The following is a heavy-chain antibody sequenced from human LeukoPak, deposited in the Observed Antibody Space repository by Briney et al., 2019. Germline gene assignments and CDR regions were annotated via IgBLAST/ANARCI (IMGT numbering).Heavy chain of an antibody. J-gene: IGHJ4*02. D-gene: IGHD3-3*01. CDR3: ARVRPTGASRLFVVQ. CDR1: GFTFSSYS. CDR2: ISYGGTYI. V-gene: IGHV3-21*01. Sequence: GVTLRLSCAASGFTFSSYSRTWVRQAPGKGLEWISSISYGGTYIYYADSKRGRSTFSRNYAKNSLYHLINSPRADDTAVYYCARVRPTGASRLFVVQWGQGTLVTVS.